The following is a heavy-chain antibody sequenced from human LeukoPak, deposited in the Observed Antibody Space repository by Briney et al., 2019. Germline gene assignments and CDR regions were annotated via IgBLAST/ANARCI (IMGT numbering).Heavy chain of an antibody. J-gene: IGHJ4*02. CDR1: GYTFTSYG. CDR3: ARDIKSYCSGGSCYRGSFEY. D-gene: IGHD2-15*01. Sequence: ASVKVSCKASGYTFTSYGISWVRQAPGQGLEWMGIINPSGGSTSYAQKFQGRVTMTRDTSTSTVYMELSSLRSEDTTVYYCARDIKSYCSGGSCYRGSFEYWGQGTLVTVSS. V-gene: IGHV1-46*01. CDR2: INPSGGST.